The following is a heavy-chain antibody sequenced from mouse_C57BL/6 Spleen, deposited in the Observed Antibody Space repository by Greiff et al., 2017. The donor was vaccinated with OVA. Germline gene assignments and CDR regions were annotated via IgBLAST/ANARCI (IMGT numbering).Heavy chain of an antibody. J-gene: IGHJ2*01. Sequence: EVQLVESEGGLVQPGSSMKLSCTASGFTFSDYYMAWVRQVPEKGLEWVANINYDGSSTYYLDSLKSRFIISRDNAKNILYLQMSSLKSEDTATYYCARVYYGSSSFDYWGQGTTRTVSS. V-gene: IGHV5-16*01. CDR3: ARVYYGSSSFDY. D-gene: IGHD1-1*01. CDR1: GFTFSDYY. CDR2: INYDGSST.